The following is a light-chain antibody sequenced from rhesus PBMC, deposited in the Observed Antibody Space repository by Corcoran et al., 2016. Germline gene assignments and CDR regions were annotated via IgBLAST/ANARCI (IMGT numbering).Light chain of an antibody. Sequence: DIQMTQSPSSLSASVGDRVTITCRASENINNYLNWYQQKPGKAPRLLIYGASTLQSGDPSRFSGGGAWTEFTLTISSLQPEDFATYYCQPHNTYPPTFSQGTKVEIK. V-gene: IGKV1S9*01. CDR2: GAS. J-gene: IGKJ1*01. CDR1: ENINNY. CDR3: QPHNTYPPT.